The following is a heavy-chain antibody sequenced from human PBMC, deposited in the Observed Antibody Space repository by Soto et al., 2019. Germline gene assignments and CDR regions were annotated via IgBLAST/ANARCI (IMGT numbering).Heavy chain of an antibody. J-gene: IGHJ6*02. CDR3: ARSQGSSTSLEIYYYYYYGMDV. CDR2: IIPSPGTA. Sequence: QVQLVQSGAEVKKPGSSVNVSCKASGGTFGSYAISWVRQAPGQGLEWMGGIIPSPGTANYAQKVQGRVTIAADESTSTAYMELSSLRSEDTAVYYCARSQGSSTSLEIYYYYYYGMDVWGQGTTVTVSS. V-gene: IGHV1-69*01. D-gene: IGHD2-2*01. CDR1: GGTFGSYA.